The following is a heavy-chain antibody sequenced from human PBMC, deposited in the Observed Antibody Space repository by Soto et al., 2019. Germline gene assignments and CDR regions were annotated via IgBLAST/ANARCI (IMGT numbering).Heavy chain of an antibody. D-gene: IGHD3-22*01. CDR3: AIRASYYDSSGYFDY. Sequence: EVQLVESGGGLVQPGGPLRLSCAASGFTFSSYWMHWVRQAPGKGLVWVSRINSDGSSTSYADSVKGRFTISRDNAKNTLYLQMNSLRAEDTAVYYCAIRASYYDSSGYFDYWGQGTLVTVSS. CDR1: GFTFSSYW. V-gene: IGHV3-74*01. CDR2: INSDGSST. J-gene: IGHJ4*02.